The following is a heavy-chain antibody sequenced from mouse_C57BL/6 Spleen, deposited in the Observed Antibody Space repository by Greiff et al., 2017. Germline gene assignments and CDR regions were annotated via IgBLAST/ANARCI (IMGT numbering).Heavy chain of an antibody. V-gene: IGHV2-2*01. Sequence: VQPQQSGPGLVQPSQSLSITCTLFGFSLTSFGVHLVRPSPGKGLEWLGVIWSGGSTDYNAAFISRLSISKDNSKSQVFFKMNSLQADDTAIYYCARDYGSSYPYYFDYWGQGTTLTVSS. CDR2: IWSGGST. CDR3: ARDYGSSYPYYFDY. D-gene: IGHD1-1*01. CDR1: GFSLTSFG. J-gene: IGHJ2*01.